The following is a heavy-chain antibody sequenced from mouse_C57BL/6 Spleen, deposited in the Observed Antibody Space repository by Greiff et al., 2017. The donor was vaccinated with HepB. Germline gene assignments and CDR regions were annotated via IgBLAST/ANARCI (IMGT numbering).Heavy chain of an antibody. CDR2: IYPGDGDT. J-gene: IGHJ2*01. CDR3: ARRPLYGSSGFDY. CDR1: GYAFSSSW. D-gene: IGHD1-1*01. V-gene: IGHV1-82*01. Sequence: VQLQQSGPELVKPGASVKISCKASGYAFSSSWMNWVKQRPGKGLEWIGRIYPGDGDTNYNGKFKGKATLTADKSSSTAYMQLNSLTSEDSAVYYCARRPLYGSSGFDYWGQGTTLTVSS.